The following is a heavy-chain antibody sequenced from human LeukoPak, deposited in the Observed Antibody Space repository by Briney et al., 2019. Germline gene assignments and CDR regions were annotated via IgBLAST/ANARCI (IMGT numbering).Heavy chain of an antibody. D-gene: IGHD6-19*01. Sequence: GASVKVSCKASGYTFTGYYMHCVRQAPGQGLEWMGIINPSGSTSNAQKFQGRVTMTRDMSTTTVYMELSSLRSEDTAVYYCARGQWLGHDAFDIWGLGTMVTVSS. CDR2: INPSGST. CDR1: GYTFTGYY. CDR3: ARGQWLGHDAFDI. J-gene: IGHJ3*02. V-gene: IGHV1-46*01.